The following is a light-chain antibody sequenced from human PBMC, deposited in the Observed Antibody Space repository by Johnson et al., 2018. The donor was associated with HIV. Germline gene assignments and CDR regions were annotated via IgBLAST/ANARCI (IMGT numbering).Light chain of an antibody. Sequence: QSVLTQPPSVSTAPGQKVTISCSGSSSNIGNNYVSWYQQLPGTAPKLLIYENNKRPSGIPDRFSGSKSGTSATLGITGLQTGDEADYYCGTWANSLNTCGVFGAGTKVTVL. CDR3: GTWANSLNTCGV. J-gene: IGLJ1*01. V-gene: IGLV1-51*02. CDR1: SSNIGNNY. CDR2: ENN.